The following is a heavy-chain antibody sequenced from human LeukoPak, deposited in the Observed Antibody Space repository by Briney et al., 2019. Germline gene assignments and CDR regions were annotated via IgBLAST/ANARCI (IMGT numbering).Heavy chain of an antibody. D-gene: IGHD3-3*01. V-gene: IGHV4-4*07. CDR2: IYTSGST. Sequence: SETLSLTCTVSGGSISSYYWSWIRQPAGKGLEWIGRIYTSGSTNYNPSLKSRVTMSVDTSKNQFSLKLSSVTAADTAVYYCASSTIFGVVANWFDPWGQGTLVTVSS. CDR3: ASSTIFGVVANWFDP. J-gene: IGHJ5*02. CDR1: GGSISSYY.